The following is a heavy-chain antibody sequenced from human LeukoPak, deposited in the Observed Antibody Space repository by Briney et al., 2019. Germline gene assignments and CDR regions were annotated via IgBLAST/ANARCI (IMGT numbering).Heavy chain of an antibody. D-gene: IGHD3-16*01. CDR1: GFTFSSYS. CDR2: MSTNGVAT. J-gene: IGHJ6*03. V-gene: IGHV3-23*01. Sequence: GGSLRLSCAASGFTFSSYSMNWVRQAPGKGLEWVSTMSTNGVATYYADSVKGRFTISRDNSKNKLYLQMNSLRADDTAVYYCAKSLRGTRSYYYYYMDVWGKGTTVTVSS. CDR3: AKSLRGTRSYYYYYMDV.